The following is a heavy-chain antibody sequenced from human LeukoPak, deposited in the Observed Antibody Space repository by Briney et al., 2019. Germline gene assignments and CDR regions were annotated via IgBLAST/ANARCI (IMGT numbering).Heavy chain of an antibody. D-gene: IGHD2-2*01. CDR2: ISCNSGSI. V-gene: IGHV3-9*01. CDR3: AKDIVGGRVPAAMSLYGPFDY. CDR1: GFTFDDYA. J-gene: IGHJ4*02. Sequence: GGSLRLSCAASGFTFDDYAMHCVRQAPGKGLEWVSGISCNSGSIGYADSVKGRFTISRDNAKNSLYLQMNSLRAEDTALYYCAKDIVGGRVPAAMSLYGPFDYWGQGTLVTVSS.